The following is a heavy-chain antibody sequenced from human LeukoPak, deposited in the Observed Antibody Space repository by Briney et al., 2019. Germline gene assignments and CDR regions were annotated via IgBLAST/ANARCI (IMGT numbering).Heavy chain of an antibody. J-gene: IGHJ4*02. CDR2: VTWDSGRL. CDR3: ARHLSGITGYTYGRGIDY. V-gene: IGHV3-9*01. CDR1: GFNFGDFA. Sequence: GGSLRLSCAASGFNFGDFAMHWVRQAPGKGLEWVSGVTWDSGRLGYADSVKGRFTVSRDNAKKSLYLQMNSLRAEDTAVYYCARHLSGITGYTYGRGIDYWGQGTPVTVSS. D-gene: IGHD5-18*01.